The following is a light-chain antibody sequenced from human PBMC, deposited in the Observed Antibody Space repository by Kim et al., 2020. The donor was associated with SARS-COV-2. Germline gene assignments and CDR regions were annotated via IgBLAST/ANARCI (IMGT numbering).Light chain of an antibody. Sequence: DIQMTQSPSSLSASVGDRVTITCRAAHDINNYLSWYQEKPGKAPKLLIYAASILQSGVPSRFSGSGYGTDFTLTLSSLQPEDFASYYCHQSYDTPYTFGQGTKLEI. CDR2: AAS. CDR1: HDINNY. CDR3: HQSYDTPYT. V-gene: IGKV1-39*01. J-gene: IGKJ2*01.